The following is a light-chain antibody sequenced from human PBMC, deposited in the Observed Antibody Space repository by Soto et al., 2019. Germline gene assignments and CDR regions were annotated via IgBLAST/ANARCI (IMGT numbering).Light chain of an antibody. CDR3: QQYRSWPRT. CDR1: QSVDIN. J-gene: IGKJ1*01. CDR2: GAS. V-gene: IGKV3-15*01. Sequence: EIALTQSPATLSVSPGERVTLSCRASQSVDINLAWYQQKPGQAPRLLIYGASTRATDMSGTFSGRGSGTEFTLTISNLRPEDFAVYYCQQYRSWPRTFGQGTKVEIK.